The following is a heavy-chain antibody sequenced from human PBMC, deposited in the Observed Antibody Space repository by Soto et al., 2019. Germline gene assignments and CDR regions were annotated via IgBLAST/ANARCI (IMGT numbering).Heavy chain of an antibody. CDR1: GGSISSGGYY. CDR2: IYYSGST. CDR3: AREKGYYCSSTSCPYRYYYMDV. V-gene: IGHV4-31*03. Sequence: TSETLSLTCTVSGGSISSGGYYWSWIRPHPGKGLEWIGYIYYSGSTYYNPSLKSRVTISVDTSKNQFSLKLSSVTAADTAVYYCAREKGYYCSSTSCPYRYYYMDVWGKGTTVTVSS. D-gene: IGHD2-2*01. J-gene: IGHJ6*03.